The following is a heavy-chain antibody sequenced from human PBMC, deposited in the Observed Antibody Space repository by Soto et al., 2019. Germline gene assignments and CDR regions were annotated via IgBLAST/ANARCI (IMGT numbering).Heavy chain of an antibody. CDR3: ARVERAYYYYGMDV. V-gene: IGHV4-59*01. Sequence: LSLTCTVSGGSISSYYWSWIRQPPGKGLEWIGYIYYSGSTNYNPSLKSRVTISVDTSKNQFSLKLSSVTAADTAVYYCARVERAYYYYGMDVWGQGTTVTVSS. CDR2: IYYSGST. D-gene: IGHD1-1*01. CDR1: GGSISSYY. J-gene: IGHJ6*02.